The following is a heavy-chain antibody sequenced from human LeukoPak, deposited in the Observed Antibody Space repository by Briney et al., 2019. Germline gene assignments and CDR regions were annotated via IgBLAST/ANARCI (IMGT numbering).Heavy chain of an antibody. J-gene: IGHJ4*02. D-gene: IGHD3-16*01. CDR3: ARVPIMITFGGVSPDSPLSH. Sequence: SETLSLTCTVSGGSISSYYWSWIRQPPGKGLEWIGYIHYSGSTNYNPSLKSRVTISVDTSKNQFSLKLSSVTAADTAVYYCARVPIMITFGGVSPDSPLSHWGQGTLVTVSS. CDR2: IHYSGST. V-gene: IGHV4-59*12. CDR1: GGSISSYY.